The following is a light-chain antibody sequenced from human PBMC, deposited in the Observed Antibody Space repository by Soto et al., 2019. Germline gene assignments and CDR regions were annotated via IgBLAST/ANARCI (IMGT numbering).Light chain of an antibody. CDR2: DVN. CDR1: GSDVGGYNY. CDR3: CSYAGSYTHAV. J-gene: IGLJ2*01. Sequence: QSALTQPRSVSGSPGQSVTISCTGTGSDVGGYNYVSWYQRHPGKAPKLIIFDVNKRPSGVPDRFSGSKSGNTASLTISGLQAEDEADYYCCSYAGSYTHAVFGGGTKVTVL. V-gene: IGLV2-11*01.